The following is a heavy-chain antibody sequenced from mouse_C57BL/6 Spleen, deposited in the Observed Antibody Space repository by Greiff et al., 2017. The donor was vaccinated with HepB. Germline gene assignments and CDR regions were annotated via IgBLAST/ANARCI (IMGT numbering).Heavy chain of an antibody. J-gene: IGHJ4*01. V-gene: IGHV1-82*01. CDR1: GYAFSSSW. CDR3: ARSPRYYAMDY. Sequence: QVQLQQSGPELVKPGASVKISCKASGYAFSSSWMNWVKQRPGKGLEWIGRIYPGDGDTNYNGKFKGKATLTADKSSSTAYMQLSSLTSEDSVVYFCARSPRYYAMDYWGQGTSVTVSS. CDR2: IYPGDGDT.